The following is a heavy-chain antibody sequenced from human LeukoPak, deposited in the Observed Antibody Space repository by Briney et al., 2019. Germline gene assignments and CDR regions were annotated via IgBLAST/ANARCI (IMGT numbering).Heavy chain of an antibody. V-gene: IGHV4-34*01. Sequence: PSETLSLTCAVYGGSFSGYYWSWIRQPPGKGLEWIGEINHSGSTNYNPSLKSRVTISIDTSKNQFSLKLSSVTAADTAVYYCARFYYYDSSGYPPYYYYYGMDVWGQGTTVTVSS. CDR1: GGSFSGYY. D-gene: IGHD3-22*01. CDR3: ARFYYYDSSGYPPYYYYYGMDV. CDR2: INHSGST. J-gene: IGHJ6*02.